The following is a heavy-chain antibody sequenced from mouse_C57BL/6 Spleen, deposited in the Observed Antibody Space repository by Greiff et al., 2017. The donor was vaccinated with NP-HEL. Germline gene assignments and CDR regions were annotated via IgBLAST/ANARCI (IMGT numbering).Heavy chain of an antibody. Sequence: VQLQQPGTELVKPGASVKLSCKASGYTFTSYWMHWVKQRPGQGLEWIGNINPSNGGTNYNEKFKSKATLTVDKSSSTAYMQLSSLTSEDSAVYYCAREASSGYDYFDYWGQGTTLTVSS. CDR3: AREASSGYDYFDY. J-gene: IGHJ2*01. V-gene: IGHV1-53*01. CDR2: INPSNGGT. CDR1: GYTFTSYW. D-gene: IGHD3-2*02.